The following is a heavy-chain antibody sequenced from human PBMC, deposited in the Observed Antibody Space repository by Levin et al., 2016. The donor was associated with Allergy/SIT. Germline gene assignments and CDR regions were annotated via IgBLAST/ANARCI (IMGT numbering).Heavy chain of an antibody. D-gene: IGHD6-13*01. CDR3: ARLGDSSSWT. Sequence: VRQAPGKGLEWMGRIDPSDSYTNYSPSFQGHVTISADKSISTAYLQWSSLKASDTAMYYCARLGDSSSWTWGQGTLVTVSS. J-gene: IGHJ5*02. V-gene: IGHV5-10-1*01. CDR2: IDPSDSYT.